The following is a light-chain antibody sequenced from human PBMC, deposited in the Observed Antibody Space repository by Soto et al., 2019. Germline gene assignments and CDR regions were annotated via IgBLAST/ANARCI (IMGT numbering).Light chain of an antibody. Sequence: QSALTQPPSASGSPGQSVAISCTGTSSDVDFYNFVSWYQQHPGKAPKLMIYEVSNRSSGVSSRFSGSKSGNTASLTISGLRAEDEADYYCSSSTISSYILGTGNKVTVL. V-gene: IGLV2-14*01. CDR2: EVS. CDR1: SSDVDFYNF. CDR3: SSSTISSYI. J-gene: IGLJ1*01.